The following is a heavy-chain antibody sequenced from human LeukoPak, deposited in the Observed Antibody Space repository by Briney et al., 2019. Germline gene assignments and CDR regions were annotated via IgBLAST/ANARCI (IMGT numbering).Heavy chain of an antibody. Sequence: SGPTLVKPTQTLTLTCTFSGFSLSTSGVGVGWIRQPPGKALEWLALIYWDDDKRYSPSLKSRLTITKDTSKNQVVLTMTNMDPVDTATYDCAHLACGGDCPLTYYFDYWGQGTLVTVSS. CDR2: IYWDDDK. D-gene: IGHD2-21*02. J-gene: IGHJ4*02. CDR1: GFSLSTSGVG. CDR3: AHLACGGDCPLTYYFDY. V-gene: IGHV2-5*02.